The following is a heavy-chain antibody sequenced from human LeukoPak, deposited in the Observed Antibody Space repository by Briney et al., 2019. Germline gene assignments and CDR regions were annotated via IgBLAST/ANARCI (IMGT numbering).Heavy chain of an antibody. V-gene: IGHV4-34*01. CDR1: GGSFSGYY. CDR2: INHSGST. CDR3: ARPNDYGDDGDAFDI. Sequence: SETLSLTCAVYGGSFSGYYWSWIRQPPGKGLEWIGEINHSGSTNYNPSLKSRVTISVDTSKNQFSLKLSPVTAADTAVYYCARPNDYGDDGDAFDIWGQGTMVTVSS. D-gene: IGHD4-17*01. J-gene: IGHJ3*02.